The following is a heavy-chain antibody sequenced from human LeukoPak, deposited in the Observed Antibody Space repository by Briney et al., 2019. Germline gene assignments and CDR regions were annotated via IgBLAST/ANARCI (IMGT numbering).Heavy chain of an antibody. V-gene: IGHV1-18*01. CDR3: ARVLGRRYYDSSGYYDTYYYYGMDV. CDR1: DYTFTSYG. D-gene: IGHD3-22*01. Sequence: ASVKVSCKASDYTFTSYGINWVRQAPGQGLEWMGWISTYNGNTNYAQKLQGRVTMTTDTSTSTAYMELRSLRSDDTAVYYCARVLGRRYYDSSGYYDTYYYYGMDVWGQGTTVTVSS. J-gene: IGHJ6*02. CDR2: ISTYNGNT.